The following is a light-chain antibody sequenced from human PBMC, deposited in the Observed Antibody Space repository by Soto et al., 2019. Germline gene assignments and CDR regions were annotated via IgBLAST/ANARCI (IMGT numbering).Light chain of an antibody. Sequence: DIPMTQSPSSLSASVGDRVTITCRASQTLSNSLNWYQQKPGKAPKLLIYAASSLQSGVPSRFSGSGSGTDFTLTISSLQPEDFATYYCQQYNSYSWTFGQGTKVDI. CDR1: QTLSNS. CDR3: QQYNSYSWT. CDR2: AAS. J-gene: IGKJ1*01. V-gene: IGKV1-39*01.